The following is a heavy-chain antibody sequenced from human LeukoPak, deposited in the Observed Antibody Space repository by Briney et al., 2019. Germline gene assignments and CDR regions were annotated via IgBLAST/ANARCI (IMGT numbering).Heavy chain of an antibody. Sequence: SQTLSLTCAISGDSVSSKSVAWNWIRQSPSRGLEWLGRTYYRSKWYNDFAESVKSRITINPDTYKNQFSLQLFSVTPEDTVVYYCARDSVAGTRDWFDPWGQGTLVTVSS. CDR2: TYYRSKWYN. J-gene: IGHJ5*02. CDR3: ARDSVAGTRDWFDP. D-gene: IGHD6-19*01. CDR1: GDSVSSKSVA. V-gene: IGHV6-1*01.